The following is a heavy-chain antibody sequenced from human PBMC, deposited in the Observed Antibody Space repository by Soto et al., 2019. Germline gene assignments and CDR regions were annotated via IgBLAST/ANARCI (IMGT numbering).Heavy chain of an antibody. CDR2: ISAYNGNT. D-gene: IGHD3-3*01. Sequence: ASVKVSCKASGYTFTSYGISWVRQAPGQGLEWMGWISAYNGNTNYAQKLQGRVTMTTGTSTSTAYMELRSLRSDDTAVYYCAREGLYYDFWSGYWNYWGQGTLVTVS. J-gene: IGHJ4*02. CDR3: AREGLYYDFWSGYWNY. V-gene: IGHV1-18*04. CDR1: GYTFTSYG.